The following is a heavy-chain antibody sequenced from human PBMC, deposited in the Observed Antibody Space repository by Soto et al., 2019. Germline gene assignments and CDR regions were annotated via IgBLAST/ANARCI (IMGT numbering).Heavy chain of an antibody. J-gene: IGHJ4*02. CDR2: ISAYNGNT. Sequence: QVQLVQSGAEVKKPGASVKVSCKASGYTFTSYGISWVRQAPGQGLEWMGWISAYNGNTNYAQKLQGRVTMTTDTSTGTAYMELRSLRSDDTAVYYCARDLVAGLRYFDWFAADWGQRTLVTVSS. CDR3: ARDLVAGLRYFDWFAAD. V-gene: IGHV1-18*04. D-gene: IGHD3-9*01. CDR1: GYTFTSYG.